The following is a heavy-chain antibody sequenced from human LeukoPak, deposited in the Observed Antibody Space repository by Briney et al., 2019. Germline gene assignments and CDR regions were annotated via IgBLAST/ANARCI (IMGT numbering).Heavy chain of an antibody. Sequence: SETLSLTCTVSGGSISSGGYYWSWIRQPPGKGLEWIGYIYYSGSTNYNPSLKSRVTISVDTSKNQFSLKLSSVTAADTAVYYCARVSLQWLVWYFDLWGRGTLVTVSS. CDR2: IYYSGST. V-gene: IGHV4-61*08. D-gene: IGHD6-19*01. CDR3: ARVSLQWLVWYFDL. CDR1: GGSISSGGYY. J-gene: IGHJ2*01.